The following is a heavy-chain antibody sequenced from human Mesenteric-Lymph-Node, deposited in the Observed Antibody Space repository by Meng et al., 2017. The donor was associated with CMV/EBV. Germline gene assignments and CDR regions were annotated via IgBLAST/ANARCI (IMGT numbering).Heavy chain of an antibody. CDR3: ARDAYCGGDCSNWFDP. CDR2: INPSGGST. D-gene: IGHD2-21*01. V-gene: IGHV1-46*01. J-gene: IGHJ5*02. Sequence: ASVKVSCKASGYTFTSYYMHWVRQAPGQGLEWMGIINPSGGSTSYAQKFQGRVTMTRDTSTSTVYMELSSLRSEDTAVYYCARDAYCGGDCSNWFDPWGQGTLVTVSS. CDR1: GYTFTSYY.